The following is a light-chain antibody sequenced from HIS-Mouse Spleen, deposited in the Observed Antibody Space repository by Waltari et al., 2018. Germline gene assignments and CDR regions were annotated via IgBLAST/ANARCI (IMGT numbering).Light chain of an antibody. CDR1: ALPKKY. Sequence: SYELTQPPSVSVSPGQTARITCSGDALPKKYAYWYQQKSGQAPVLVIYEDRKRPSGIPERFYGSSSGTMATLTISGAQVEDEADYYCYSTDSSGNHRVFGGGTKLTVL. V-gene: IGLV3-10*01. CDR3: YSTDSSGNHRV. J-gene: IGLJ2*01. CDR2: EDR.